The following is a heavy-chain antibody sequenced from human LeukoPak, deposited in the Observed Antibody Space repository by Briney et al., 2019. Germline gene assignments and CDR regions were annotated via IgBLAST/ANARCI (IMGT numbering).Heavy chain of an antibody. CDR3: ATLVVPAAPYYYYYMDV. V-gene: IGHV1-69*05. CDR2: IIPIFGTA. D-gene: IGHD2-2*01. Sequence: GASVKVSCKASGGTFSSYAISWVRQAPGLGLEWMGGIIPIFGTANYAQKFQGRVTITTDESTSTAYMELSSLRSEDTAVYYCATLVVPAAPYYYYYMDVWGKGTTVTVSS. J-gene: IGHJ6*03. CDR1: GGTFSSYA.